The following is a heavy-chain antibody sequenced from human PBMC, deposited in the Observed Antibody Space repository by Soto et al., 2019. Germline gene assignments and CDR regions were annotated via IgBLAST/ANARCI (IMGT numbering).Heavy chain of an antibody. Sequence: PSETLSLTCAVSGVSIRSYYWSWIRQPPGKGLEWIGYVYCSGNTTYNPSLKSRVTISLDTPKNPFSLNVCSVTAADTSLYYCARGYCSGIYPSLPLDYWGQGTLVTRSS. CDR2: VYCSGNT. CDR3: ARGYCSGIYPSLPLDY. V-gene: IGHV4-59*01. CDR1: GVSIRSYY. D-gene: IGHD3-10*01. J-gene: IGHJ4*02.